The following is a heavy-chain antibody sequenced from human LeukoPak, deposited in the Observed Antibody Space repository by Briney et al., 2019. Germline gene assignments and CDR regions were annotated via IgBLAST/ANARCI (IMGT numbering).Heavy chain of an antibody. CDR2: ISAYNGNT. CDR3: ARDGQLEPHYYYYYMDV. V-gene: IGHV1-18*01. D-gene: IGHD1-1*01. CDR1: GYTFTTYG. J-gene: IGHJ6*03. Sequence: ASVKVSCKASGYTFTTYGISWVRQAPGQGLEWMGWISAYNGNTNYAQKFQGRVTMTTDTSTSTAYMELSRLRSDDTAVYYCARDGQLEPHYYYYYMDVWGKGTTVTVSS.